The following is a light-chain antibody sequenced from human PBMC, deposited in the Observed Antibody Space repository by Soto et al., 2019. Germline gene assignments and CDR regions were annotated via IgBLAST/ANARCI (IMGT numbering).Light chain of an antibody. V-gene: IGLV2-11*01. CDR1: SSDVGGYNY. J-gene: IGLJ1*01. Sequence: QSALTQPRSVSGSPGQSVTISCTGTSSDVGGYNYVSWYQQHPGKAPKLMIYDVSKRPSGVPDRFSGSKSGNTASLTISGLQAEDEADYYCCSYAGSYTSLYVFGTGTKPTVL. CDR3: CSYAGSYTSLYV. CDR2: DVS.